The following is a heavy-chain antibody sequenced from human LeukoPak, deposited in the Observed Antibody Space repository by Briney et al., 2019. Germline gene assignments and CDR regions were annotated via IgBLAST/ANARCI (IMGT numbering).Heavy chain of an antibody. Sequence: SGPALVKPTQTLTLTCTFSGFSLSTSGMRVSWMRQPPGKALEWLARIDWDDDKFYSTSLKTRLTISKDTSKNQVVLTMTNMDPVDTATYYCARIGTIVGATLAFDIWGQGTMVTVSS. J-gene: IGHJ3*02. D-gene: IGHD1-26*01. CDR2: IDWDDDK. CDR1: GFSLSTSGMR. CDR3: ARIGTIVGATLAFDI. V-gene: IGHV2-70*04.